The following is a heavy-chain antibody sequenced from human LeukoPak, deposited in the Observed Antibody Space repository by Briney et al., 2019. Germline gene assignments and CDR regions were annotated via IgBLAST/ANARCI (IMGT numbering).Heavy chain of an antibody. CDR2: ISGSGGST. V-gene: IGHV3-23*01. CDR1: GFTFSSYA. D-gene: IGHD4-17*01. Sequence: GGSLRLSCAASGFTFSSYAMSWVRQAPGKGLEWVSAISGSGGSTYYADSVKGRFTISRDDAKNSLYLQMSSLRAEDTAVYYCARDLWAVTTAIDYWGQGTLVTVSS. CDR3: ARDLWAVTTAIDY. J-gene: IGHJ4*02.